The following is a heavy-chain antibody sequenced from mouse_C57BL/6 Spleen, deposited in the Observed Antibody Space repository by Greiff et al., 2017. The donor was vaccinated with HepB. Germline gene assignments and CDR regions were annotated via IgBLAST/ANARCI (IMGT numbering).Heavy chain of an antibody. D-gene: IGHD2-4*01. CDR3: ARNYDYYGGYYAMDY. V-gene: IGHV1-64*01. CDR1: GYTFTSYW. Sequence: QVQLQQPGAELVKPGASVKLSCKASGYTFTSYWMHWVKQRPGQGLEWIGMIHPNSGSTNYNEKFKSKATLTVDKSSSTAYMQLSSLTSEDSAVYYCARNYDYYGGYYAMDYWGQGTSVTVSS. CDR2: IHPNSGST. J-gene: IGHJ4*01.